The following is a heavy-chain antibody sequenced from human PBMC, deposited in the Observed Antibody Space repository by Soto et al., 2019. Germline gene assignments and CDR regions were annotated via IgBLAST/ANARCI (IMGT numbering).Heavy chain of an antibody. D-gene: IGHD3-10*01. Sequence: SLRLSCAASGFTFSSYGMHWVRQAPGKGLEWVAVISYDGSNKYYADSVKGRFTISRDNSKNALYLQMNSLRAEDTAVYYCAKERSPITMVRGVDFDYWGQGTLVTVSS. CDR3: AKERSPITMVRGVDFDY. V-gene: IGHV3-30*18. CDR2: ISYDGSNK. CDR1: GFTFSSYG. J-gene: IGHJ4*02.